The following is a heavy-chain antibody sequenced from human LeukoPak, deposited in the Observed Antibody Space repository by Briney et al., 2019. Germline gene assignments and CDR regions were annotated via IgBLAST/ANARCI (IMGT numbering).Heavy chain of an antibody. D-gene: IGHD3-10*01. CDR1: GGSISSYF. J-gene: IGHJ4*02. CDR3: ARDGADVYGRAFDY. CDR2: IHASGTT. V-gene: IGHV4-4*07. Sequence: KPSETLSLTCNVSGGSISSYFWTWIRQPAGKGLEWIGRIHASGTTNYNSSLKSRVSMSVDTSKNQFSLKLTSVTAAATTVYFCARDGADVYGRAFDYWGQGTLVSVSS.